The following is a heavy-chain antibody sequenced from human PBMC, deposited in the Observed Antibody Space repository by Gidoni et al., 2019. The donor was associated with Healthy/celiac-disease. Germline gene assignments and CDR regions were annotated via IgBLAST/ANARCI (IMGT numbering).Heavy chain of an antibody. V-gene: IGHV6-1*01. J-gene: IGHJ4*02. CDR2: KYYRSKWYN. CDR3: ARVAELGISRGEFDY. Sequence: QVQLQQSGPGLVKPSLTLSLTCAITGDSVTSTSAVWNGIRQSPARGLEWLGRKYYRSKWYNDYAVSVKSRITINPDTSKNQFSLQLNSVTPEDTAVYYCARVAELGISRGEFDYWGQGTLVTVSS. D-gene: IGHD7-27*01. CDR1: GDSVTSTSAV.